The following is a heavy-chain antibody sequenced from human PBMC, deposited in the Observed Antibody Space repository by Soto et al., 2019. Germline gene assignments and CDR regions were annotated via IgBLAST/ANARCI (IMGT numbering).Heavy chain of an antibody. Sequence: QVQLVQSGAEEKKPGASVKLSCKASGYTFTSFSMHWVRQAPGQRLEWMGWINAGNANTKYSQKFQDRVTITRDTSARTVYMELSSLRSEDTAGYYCYRDDYFLGGDYWGQGTLVTVSS. CDR2: INAGNANT. J-gene: IGHJ4*02. V-gene: IGHV1-3*05. CDR1: GYTFTSFS. CDR3: YRDDYFLGGDY. D-gene: IGHD3-3*01.